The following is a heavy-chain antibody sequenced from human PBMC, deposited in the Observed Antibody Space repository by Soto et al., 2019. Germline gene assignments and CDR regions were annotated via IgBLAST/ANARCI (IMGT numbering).Heavy chain of an antibody. CDR3: ARESWRVFDP. V-gene: IGHV4-31*03. CDR1: GGSISSGGYY. CDR2: IYYSGTT. Sequence: QVQLQESGPGLVKPSQTLSLTCTVSGGSISSGGYYWSWIRQHPGKGLEWIGDIYYSGTTYYNPSIKSRVTISVDTTKNQFSLKVTSVTAADTAVYYCARESWRVFDPWGQGTLVTVSS. J-gene: IGHJ5*02.